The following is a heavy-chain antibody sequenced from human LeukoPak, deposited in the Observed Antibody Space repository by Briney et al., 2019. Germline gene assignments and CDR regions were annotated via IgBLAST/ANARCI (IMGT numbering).Heavy chain of an antibody. V-gene: IGHV4-59*01. J-gene: IGHJ4*02. Sequence: SETLSLTCTVFGGSISSYYWSWIRQPPGKGLEWIGYIYYSGSTNYNPSLKSRVTISVDTSKNQFSLKLSSVTAADTAVYYCARGSRGYSYGLHDYWGQGTLVTVSS. CDR3: ARGSRGYSYGLHDY. CDR2: IYYSGST. CDR1: GGSISSYY. D-gene: IGHD5-18*01.